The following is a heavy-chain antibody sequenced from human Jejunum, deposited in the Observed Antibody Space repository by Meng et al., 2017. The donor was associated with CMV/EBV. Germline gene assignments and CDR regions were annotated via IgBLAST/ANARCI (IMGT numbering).Heavy chain of an antibody. D-gene: IGHD3-22*01. Sequence: EVQLVESGGNLVQPGGSLRLSCAASGFTFSSNWMHWVRQAPGKGLVWVSRINGDGSTTNYADSVKGRFTISRDIAKNILYLQMNSLRADDTALYYCARAGGYYDTSGLDYWGQGTLVTVSS. CDR1: GFTFSSNW. CDR2: INGDGSTT. J-gene: IGHJ4*02. CDR3: ARAGGYYDTSGLDY. V-gene: IGHV3-74*01.